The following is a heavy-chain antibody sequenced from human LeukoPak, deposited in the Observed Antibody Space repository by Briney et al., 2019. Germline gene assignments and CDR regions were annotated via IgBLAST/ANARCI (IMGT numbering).Heavy chain of an antibody. J-gene: IGHJ4*02. Sequence: GGSLRLSCAASGFTFSSYAMNWVRQAPGKGLEWVSSISGGAGGAAYADSVKGRFTMSRDNSKNTLYLQMNSLRAEDTAVYYCAKNGGYGSGSYYPDYWGQGTLVTVSS. V-gene: IGHV3-23*01. CDR3: AKNGGYGSGSYYPDY. CDR2: ISGGAGGA. CDR1: GFTFSSYA. D-gene: IGHD3-10*01.